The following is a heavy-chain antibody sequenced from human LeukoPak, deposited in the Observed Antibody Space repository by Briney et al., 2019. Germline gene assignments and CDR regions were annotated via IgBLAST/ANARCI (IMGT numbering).Heavy chain of an antibody. CDR2: IYAGDNT. J-gene: IGHJ4*02. V-gene: IGHV3-53*01. CDR3: VRGLAASSNY. Sequence: GGSLRLSCAASTFTVSTNYMSWVRQAPGKGLEWVSVIYAGDNTNYADSVKGRFTISRGNSKNTVYLQMNSLRAEDTAVYYCVRGLAASSNYWGQGTLVSVSS. CDR1: TFTVSTNY. D-gene: IGHD1-26*01.